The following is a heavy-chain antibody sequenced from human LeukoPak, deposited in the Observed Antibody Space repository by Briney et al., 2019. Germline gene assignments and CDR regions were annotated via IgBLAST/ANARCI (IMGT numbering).Heavy chain of an antibody. CDR2: INWNGGST. CDR3: ARGYDFWSGSHDAFDI. J-gene: IGHJ3*02. D-gene: IGHD3-3*01. Sequence: GGSLRLSCAASGFTFDDYGMSWVRQAPGKGLEWVSGINWNGGSTGNADSVKGRFTISRDNAKNSLYLQMNSLRAEDTALYYCARGYDFWSGSHDAFDIWGQGTIVTVSS. CDR1: GFTFDDYG. V-gene: IGHV3-20*04.